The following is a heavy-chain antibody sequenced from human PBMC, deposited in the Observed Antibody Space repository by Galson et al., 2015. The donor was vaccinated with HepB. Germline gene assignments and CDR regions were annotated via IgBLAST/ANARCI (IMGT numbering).Heavy chain of an antibody. J-gene: IGHJ3*02. Sequence: ETLSLTCTVSGGSINSYYWSWIRQPPGKGLEWLAYIYYSGTTNYNPSLKSRVTISVDTSKTQFSLRLSSVTAADTAVYYCAREGVVRGAFDIWGQGTMVTVSS. CDR2: IYYSGTT. CDR3: AREGVVRGAFDI. D-gene: IGHD3-10*01. CDR1: GGSINSYY. V-gene: IGHV4-59*01.